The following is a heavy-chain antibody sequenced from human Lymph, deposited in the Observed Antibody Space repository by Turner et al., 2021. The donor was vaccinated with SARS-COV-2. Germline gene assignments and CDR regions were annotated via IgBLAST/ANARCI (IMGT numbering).Heavy chain of an antibody. CDR3: ARSLGYSSGWYGDAFDI. V-gene: IGHV1-2*02. CDR2: INPNRGGT. J-gene: IGHJ3*02. D-gene: IGHD6-19*01. Sequence: QVQLVQSGAEVKKPGASVKVSCKASGYTFTGHFVHWVRQAPGQGLEWMGWINPNRGGTDYAQNFQGRVTMTRDTSISTAYMELSRLSSDDTAVYYCARSLGYSSGWYGDAFDIWGLGTMVTVSS. CDR1: GYTFTGHF.